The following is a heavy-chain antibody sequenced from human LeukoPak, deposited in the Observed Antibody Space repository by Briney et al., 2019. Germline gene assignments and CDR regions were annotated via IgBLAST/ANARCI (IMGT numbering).Heavy chain of an antibody. CDR2: FYYSGST. D-gene: IGHD2-15*01. J-gene: IGHJ4*02. CDR3: ASTSEGYCSGGSCYATPYFDY. CDR1: GGSISSYY. Sequence: PSETLSLTCTVSGGSISSYYWSWIRHPPRKGLGWIGYFYYSGSTNYNPSLKSRVTISVDTSKNQFSLKLSSVTAADTAVYYCASTSEGYCSGGSCYATPYFDYWGQGTLVTVSS. V-gene: IGHV4-59*01.